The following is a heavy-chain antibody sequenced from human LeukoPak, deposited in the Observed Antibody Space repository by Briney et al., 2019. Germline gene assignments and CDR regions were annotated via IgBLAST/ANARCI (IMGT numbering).Heavy chain of an antibody. CDR3: ATPGGLQFLPVDY. V-gene: IGHV3-30*02. CDR1: GFTFSSYG. J-gene: IGHJ4*02. CDR2: IRYDGSNK. Sequence: PGGSLRLSCAASGFTFSSYGMHWVRQAPGKGLEWVAFIRYDGSNKYYADSVKGRFTISRDNSKNTLYLQMNSLRAEDTAVYHCATPGGLQFLPVDYWGQGTLVTVSS. D-gene: IGHD5-24*01.